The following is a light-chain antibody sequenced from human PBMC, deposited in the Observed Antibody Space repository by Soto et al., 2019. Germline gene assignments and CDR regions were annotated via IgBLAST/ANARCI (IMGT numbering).Light chain of an antibody. CDR3: QQYGSSPYI. V-gene: IGKV3-20*01. J-gene: IGKJ2*01. CDR1: QSVSASD. CDR2: GAS. Sequence: EIVLTQSPGTLSLSPGERATLSFRASQSVSASDLAWYQQKPGQAPRLLIYGASNRATGIPDRFSGSGSGRDFTLTIGRLEPEDFAVYYCQQYGSSPYIFGQGTKLEIK.